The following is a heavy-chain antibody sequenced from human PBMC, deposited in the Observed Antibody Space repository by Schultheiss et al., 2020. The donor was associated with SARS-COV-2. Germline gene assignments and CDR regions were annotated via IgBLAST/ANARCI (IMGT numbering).Heavy chain of an antibody. J-gene: IGHJ5*02. Sequence: GESLKISCKGSGYSFTSYWIGWVRQMAGKGLEWMGMIYPGDSETRYSPSFQGLVTISADKSITTAYLQWSSLEASDTAIYYCTRGGEGGSTGRYNWFDPWGQGTLVTVSS. CDR3: TRGGEGGSTGRYNWFDP. D-gene: IGHD2-15*01. CDR1: GYSFTSYW. V-gene: IGHV5-51*01. CDR2: IYPGDSET.